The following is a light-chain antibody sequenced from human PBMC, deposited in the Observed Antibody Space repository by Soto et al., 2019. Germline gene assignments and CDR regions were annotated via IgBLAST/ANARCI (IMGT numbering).Light chain of an antibody. Sequence: QSVLTQPPSASGTPGQRVSISCSGSNSNIGSNAVNWYQQVPGRAPKLLVYDNNQRPSGVPDRLSGSKSGTSASLAISGLQSEDEADYYCAAWGDRLKAVVFGGGTKVTVL. J-gene: IGLJ3*02. CDR1: NSNIGSNA. CDR2: DNN. CDR3: AAWGDRLKAVV. V-gene: IGLV1-44*01.